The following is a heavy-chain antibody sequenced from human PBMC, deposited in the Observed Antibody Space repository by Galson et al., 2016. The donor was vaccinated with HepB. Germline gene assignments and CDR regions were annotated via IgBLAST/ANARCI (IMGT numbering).Heavy chain of an antibody. D-gene: IGHD5-18*01. J-gene: IGHJ2*01. CDR2: ISHDGRII. Sequence: SLRLSCAASGFTFTFSAMHWVRQAPGEGLEWVAFISHDGRIIDYADSVKGRLTISRDNSKGTLFLQMNILRREDTAVYMCARDPGSWLQLRGYIDLWGRGTLVTVSS. CDR1: GFTFTFSA. V-gene: IGHV3-30*04. CDR3: ARDPGSWLQLRGYIDL.